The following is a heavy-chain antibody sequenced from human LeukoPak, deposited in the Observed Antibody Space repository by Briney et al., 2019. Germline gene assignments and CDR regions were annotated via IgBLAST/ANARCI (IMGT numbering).Heavy chain of an antibody. Sequence: GGSLRLSCAASGFTFSSYAMSWVRQAPGKGLEWVSAISGSGGSTYYADSVKGRFTISRDNSKNTLYPQMNSLRAEDTAVYYCAKHPKVATIRTHFDYWGQGTLVTVSS. V-gene: IGHV3-23*01. D-gene: IGHD5-24*01. CDR2: ISGSGGST. J-gene: IGHJ4*02. CDR3: AKHPKVATIRTHFDY. CDR1: GFTFSSYA.